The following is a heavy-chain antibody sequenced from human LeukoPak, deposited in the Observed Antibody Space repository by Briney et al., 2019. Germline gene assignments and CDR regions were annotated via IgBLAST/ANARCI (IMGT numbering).Heavy chain of an antibody. CDR3: ARAVRITMVRGVLGWFDP. Sequence: PSEALSLTCAVYGGSFSGYYWSWIRQPPGKGLEWIGEINHSGSTNYNPSLKSRVTISVDTSKNQFSLKLSSVTAADTAVYYCARAVRITMVRGVLGWFDPWGQGTLDTVSS. J-gene: IGHJ5*02. CDR2: INHSGST. V-gene: IGHV4-34*01. CDR1: GGSFSGYY. D-gene: IGHD3-10*01.